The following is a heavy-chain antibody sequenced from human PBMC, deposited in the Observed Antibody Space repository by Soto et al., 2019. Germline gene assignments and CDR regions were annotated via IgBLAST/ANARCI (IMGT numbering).Heavy chain of an antibody. V-gene: IGHV1-69*11. CDR1: GATYSPFIAYA. Sequence: QVQLVQSGAEVKKPGSLLKVSCKASGATYSPFIAYAISWLRQAPGQGLEWMGSIIPLGSSQHYAEGFQGRATISADRSTFTVSLELTNLTSDDAAVYFCARSRDRCGGDCYSVYAAFDLWGQGTAVTASS. J-gene: IGHJ3*01. CDR3: ARSRDRCGGDCYSVYAAFDL. CDR2: IIPLGSSQ. D-gene: IGHD2-21*02.